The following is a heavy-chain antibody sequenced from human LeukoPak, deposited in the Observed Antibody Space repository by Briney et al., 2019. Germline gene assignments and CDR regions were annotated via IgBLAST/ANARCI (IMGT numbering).Heavy chain of an antibody. Sequence: ASVKVSCKVSGYTLTELSMHWVRQAPGKGLEWMGGFDPEDGETIYAQKFQGRVTMTEDTSTDTAYMELSSLRSEDTTVYYCATAAGQLWLLSYYYYAMDVWGQGTTVTVSS. CDR3: ATAAGQLWLLSYYYYAMDV. CDR2: FDPEDGET. CDR1: GYTLTELS. J-gene: IGHJ6*02. D-gene: IGHD5-18*01. V-gene: IGHV1-24*01.